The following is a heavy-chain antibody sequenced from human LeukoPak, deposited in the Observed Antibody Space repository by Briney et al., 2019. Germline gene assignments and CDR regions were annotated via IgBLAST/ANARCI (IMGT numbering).Heavy chain of an antibody. J-gene: IGHJ4*02. V-gene: IGHV1-24*01. Sequence: ASVKVSCKVSGYTLTELSMHWVRQAHGKGLEWMGGFDPEDGETIYAQKFQGRVTMTEDTSTDTAYMELSSLRSEDTAVYYCATGPYSSGWYYFDYWGQGTLVTVSS. CDR3: ATGPYSSGWYYFDY. CDR1: GYTLTELS. D-gene: IGHD6-19*01. CDR2: FDPEDGET.